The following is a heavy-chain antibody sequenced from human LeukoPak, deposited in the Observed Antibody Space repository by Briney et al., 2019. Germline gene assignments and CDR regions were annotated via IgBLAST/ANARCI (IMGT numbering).Heavy chain of an antibody. V-gene: IGHV2-70*11. CDR2: INWDDEK. CDR3: DRILSGVYGMDV. CDR1: GFSLSTSGVC. J-gene: IGHJ6*02. D-gene: IGHD2-15*01. Sequence: SGPTLVKPTQTLTLTCTFSGFSLSTSGVCVSWIRQPPGKALEWLAGINWDDEKYYSTSLKTRLTISKDTSKNQVVLTMTNMDPVDTATYYCDRILSGVYGMDVWGQGTTVTVSS.